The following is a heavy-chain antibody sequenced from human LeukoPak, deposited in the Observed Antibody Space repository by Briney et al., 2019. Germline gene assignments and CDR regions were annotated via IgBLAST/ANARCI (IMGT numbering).Heavy chain of an antibody. V-gene: IGHV3-30*04. CDR2: ISYDGSNK. CDR3: ARDRIVGATTLDY. CDR1: GFTFSSYA. D-gene: IGHD1-26*01. J-gene: IGHJ4*02. Sequence: GGSLRLSCAASGFTFSSYAMHWVRQAPGKGLEWVAVISYDGSNKYYADSVKGRFTISRDNSKNTLYPQMNSLRAEDTAVYYCARDRIVGATTLDYWGQGTLVTVSS.